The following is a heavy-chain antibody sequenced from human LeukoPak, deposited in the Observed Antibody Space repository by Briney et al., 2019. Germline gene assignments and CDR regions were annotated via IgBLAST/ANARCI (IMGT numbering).Heavy chain of an antibody. CDR3: MRAYTTNGRYSEP. CDR2: INPSGGST. CDR1: GYTFTSYY. Sequence: ASVKVSCKASGYTFTSYYMHWVRQAPGQGLEWMGIINPSGGSTSYAQKFQGRVTMTRDTSTSTVYMELSSLRSEDTALYYCMRAYTTNGRYSEPWGQGTLVTVSS. J-gene: IGHJ4*02. V-gene: IGHV1-46*01. D-gene: IGHD2-8*01.